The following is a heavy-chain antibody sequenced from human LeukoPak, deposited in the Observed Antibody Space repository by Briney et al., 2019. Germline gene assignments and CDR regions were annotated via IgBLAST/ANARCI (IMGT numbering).Heavy chain of an antibody. V-gene: IGHV3-33*01. J-gene: IGHJ4*02. D-gene: IGHD3-22*01. CDR3: ARSLRDSSGYYYDY. Sequence: PGRSLRLSCAASGFTFSSYGMHWVRQAPGKGLDWVAVIWYDGTTKYYADSLKGRFTISRDNSRNTLYLQMNSLRAEDTAVYYCARSLRDSSGYYYDYWGQGTLVTVSS. CDR1: GFTFSSYG. CDR2: IWYDGTTK.